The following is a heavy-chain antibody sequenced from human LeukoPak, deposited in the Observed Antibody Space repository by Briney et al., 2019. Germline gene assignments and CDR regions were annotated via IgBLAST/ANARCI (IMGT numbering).Heavy chain of an antibody. J-gene: IGHJ4*02. CDR2: INPSGGST. Sequence: ASVKVSCKASGYTFTSYYIHWVRQAPGQGLEWMGIINPSGGSTSYTQKFQGRVTMTRDMSTSTVYMELSSLRSEDTAVYYCARGYIWFGELLYDLDYWGQGTLVTVSS. CDR1: GYTFTSYY. CDR3: ARGYIWFGELLYDLDY. D-gene: IGHD3-10*01. V-gene: IGHV1-46*01.